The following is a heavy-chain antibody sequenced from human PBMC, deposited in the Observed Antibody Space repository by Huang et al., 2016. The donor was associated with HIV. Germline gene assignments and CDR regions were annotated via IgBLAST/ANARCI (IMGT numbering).Heavy chain of an antibody. CDR2: INHIGKT. Sequence: QVQLRQWGAGLVKPSETLSLTCAVYGGSFSGYYWTWIRQSQGQGLEWIGEINHIGKTNYQPSLKSRVTISKDTAKNQVSLQLTSVSAADTGVYFCAREKAADSAWYGVYYFDYWGEGALVTVTS. CDR3: AREKAADSAWYGVYYFDY. J-gene: IGHJ4*02. D-gene: IGHD6-19*01. V-gene: IGHV4-34*01. CDR1: GGSFSGYY.